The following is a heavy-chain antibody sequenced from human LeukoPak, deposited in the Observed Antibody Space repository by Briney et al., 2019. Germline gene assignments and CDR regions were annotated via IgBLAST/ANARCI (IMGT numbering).Heavy chain of an antibody. CDR2: IYPSGNT. V-gene: IGHV4-61*02. J-gene: IGHJ4*02. D-gene: IGHD6-13*01. CDR1: GGSITSGNYY. Sequence: SQTLSLTCTVSGGSITSGNYYWSWIRQPAGEGLEWIGRIYPSGNTNYNPSLRSRVTISVDTSKNQFSLKLSSVTASDTAVNYCAREPHLGRYSSSRSSFDYWGQGTLVTVSS. CDR3: AREPHLGRYSSSRSSFDY.